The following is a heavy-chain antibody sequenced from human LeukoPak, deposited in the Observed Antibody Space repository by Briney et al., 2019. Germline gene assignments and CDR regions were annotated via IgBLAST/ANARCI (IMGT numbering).Heavy chain of an antibody. CDR2: IGTAGDT. Sequence: GGPLRLSCAASGFTFSSYDMHWVRQATGKGLEWVSAIGTAGDTYYPGSVKGRFTISRENAKNSLYLQMNSLRAGDTAVYYCARGMGYDSSGYYYVSPFDYWGQGTLVTVSS. V-gene: IGHV3-13*01. D-gene: IGHD3-22*01. CDR3: ARGMGYDSSGYYYVSPFDY. CDR1: GFTFSSYD. J-gene: IGHJ4*02.